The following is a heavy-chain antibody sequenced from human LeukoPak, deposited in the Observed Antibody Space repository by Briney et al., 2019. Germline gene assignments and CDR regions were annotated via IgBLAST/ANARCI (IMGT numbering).Heavy chain of an antibody. CDR2: INTDGSST. D-gene: IGHD6-13*01. V-gene: IGHV3-74*01. CDR3: ARESGIAAALDL. J-gene: IGHJ5*02. CDR1: GFTFSSYC. Sequence: RTGGSLRLSCAASGFTFSSYCMHWVRQAPGKGLVWVSRINTDGSSTSYADSVKGRFTISRDNAKNTLYLQMNSLRAEDTAVYYCARESGIAAALDLWGQGTLVTVSS.